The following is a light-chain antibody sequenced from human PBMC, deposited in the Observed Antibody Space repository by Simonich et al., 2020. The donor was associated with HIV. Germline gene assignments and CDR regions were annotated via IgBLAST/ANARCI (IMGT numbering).Light chain of an antibody. CDR2: WAS. J-gene: IGKJ5*01. CDR1: QSILYSSNNTNY. Sequence: DIVMTQSPDSLAVSLGERATINCKSSQSILYSSNNTNYLAWYQQQPGQPPKLLIYWASTRESGVPDRFSGSGSGTDFTLTISSLQAEDVAVYYCQQYYSTPQTFGQGTRLEIK. CDR3: QQYYSTPQT. V-gene: IGKV4-1*01.